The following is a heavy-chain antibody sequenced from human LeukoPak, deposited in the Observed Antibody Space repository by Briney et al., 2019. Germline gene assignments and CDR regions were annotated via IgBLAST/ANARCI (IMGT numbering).Heavy chain of an antibody. CDR2: INSDGSSI. Sequence: GGSLRXSCAASGFTFSSYWMYWVRQAPGKGPVWVSRINSDGSSINNADSVKGRFTISRDNAKNTLYLQMNSLRGEDTAVYYCAXVXISXFGELSDYYFDYWGQGTLVTVSS. CDR3: AXVXISXFGELSDYYFDY. V-gene: IGHV3-74*01. J-gene: IGHJ4*02. D-gene: IGHD3-10*01. CDR1: GFTFSSYW.